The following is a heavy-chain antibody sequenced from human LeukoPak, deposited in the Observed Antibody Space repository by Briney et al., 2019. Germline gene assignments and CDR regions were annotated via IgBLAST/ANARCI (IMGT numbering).Heavy chain of an antibody. V-gene: IGHV4-39*07. Sequence: PSETLSLTCTVSGGSISSSSYYWGWIRQPPGKGLQWIGSIYYSGSTYYNPSLKSRVTISVDTSKNQFSLKLSSVTAADTAVYYCASAEVVAATPWVYWGQGTLVTVSS. CDR1: GGSISSSSYY. J-gene: IGHJ4*02. CDR3: ASAEVVAATPWVY. CDR2: IYYSGST. D-gene: IGHD2-15*01.